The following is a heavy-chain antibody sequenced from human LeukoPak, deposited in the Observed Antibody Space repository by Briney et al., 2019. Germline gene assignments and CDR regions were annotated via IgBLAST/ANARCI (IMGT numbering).Heavy chain of an antibody. CDR2: IYYSGST. CDR3: ARTPSLYDFWSGTQEMINWFDP. Sequence: PAQTLSLPCTVSGGSISSGDYYWRWVRQPPGKGLEWIGYIYYSGSTYYNPSLKSRVTISVDTSKNQFSLKLSSVTAADTAVYYCARTPSLYDFWSGTQEMINWFDPWGQGTLVTVSS. CDR1: GGSISSGDYY. V-gene: IGHV4-30-4*01. J-gene: IGHJ5*02. D-gene: IGHD3-3*01.